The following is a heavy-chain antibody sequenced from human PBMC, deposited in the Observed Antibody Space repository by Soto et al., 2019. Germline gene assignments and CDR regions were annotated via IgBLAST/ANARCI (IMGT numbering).Heavy chain of an antibody. CDR3: ARFHYYDSSGYYYVEEFDY. J-gene: IGHJ4*02. CDR1: GGSISSGDYY. CDR2: IYYSGST. Sequence: SETLSLTCTVSGGSISSGDYYWSWIRQPPGKGLEWIGYIYYSGSTYYNPSLKSRVTISVDTSKNQFSLKLSSVTAADTAVYYCARFHYYDSSGYYYVEEFDYWGQGTLVTVSS. D-gene: IGHD3-22*01. V-gene: IGHV4-30-4*01.